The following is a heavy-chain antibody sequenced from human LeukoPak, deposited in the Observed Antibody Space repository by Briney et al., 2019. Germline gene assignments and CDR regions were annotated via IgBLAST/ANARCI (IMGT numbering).Heavy chain of an antibody. V-gene: IGHV4-31*03. CDR1: GGSISSGGYY. CDR2: IYYSGST. J-gene: IGHJ4*02. Sequence: PSQTLSLTCTVSGGSISSGGYYWSWIRQHPGKGLEWIGYIYYSGSTYYNPSLKSRVTISVDTSKNQFSLKLSSVTAADTAVYFCARGGIQLWTYYFDYWGQGTLVTVSS. CDR3: ARGGIQLWTYYFDY. D-gene: IGHD5-18*01.